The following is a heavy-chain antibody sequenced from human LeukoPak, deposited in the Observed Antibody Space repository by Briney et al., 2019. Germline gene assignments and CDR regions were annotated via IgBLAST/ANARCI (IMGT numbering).Heavy chain of an antibody. CDR2: INGDGGVT. CDR1: GITVSSYW. V-gene: IGHV3-74*01. D-gene: IGHD1-26*01. CDR3: VTDRYSDSAFGD. J-gene: IGHJ4*02. Sequence: GGSLRLSCAASGITVSSYWMHWVRQAPGKGLVWVSRINGDGGVTNYADSVEGRFTISRDNAKNTLYLQMNDLRAEDTAVYYCVTDRYSDSAFGDWGQGTLVTVSS.